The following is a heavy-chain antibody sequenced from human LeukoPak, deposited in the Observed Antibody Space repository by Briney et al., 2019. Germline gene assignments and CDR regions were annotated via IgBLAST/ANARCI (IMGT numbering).Heavy chain of an antibody. CDR3: TTGPYDSGSGTYYH. J-gene: IGHJ4*02. Sequence: TGGSLRLSCAASVFTHSKACMRGVPHAPGRGRECVGRIKSKTDGGTTDYAAWVKGRFTISRDDSKNTLYVQMNSLKTEDTAVYYCTTGPYDSGSGTYYHWGEGTLVTVSS. D-gene: IGHD3-10*01. CDR2: IKSKTDGGTT. CDR1: VFTHSKAC. V-gene: IGHV3-15*01.